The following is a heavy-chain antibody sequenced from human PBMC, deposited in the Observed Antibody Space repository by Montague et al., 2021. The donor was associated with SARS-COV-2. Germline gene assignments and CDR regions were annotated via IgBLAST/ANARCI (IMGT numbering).Heavy chain of an antibody. Sequence: SETLSLTCTVSGGSISSSSYYWGWIRQPLGKGLEWIGSIYYSGSTYYNPSLKSRVTISVDTSKNQFSLKLSFVTAADTAVYYCAGRGVRYSSSWYSYWFDPWGQGTLVTVSS. CDR1: GGSISSSSYY. J-gene: IGHJ5*02. V-gene: IGHV4-39*01. D-gene: IGHD6-13*01. CDR2: IYYSGST. CDR3: AGRGVRYSSSWYSYWFDP.